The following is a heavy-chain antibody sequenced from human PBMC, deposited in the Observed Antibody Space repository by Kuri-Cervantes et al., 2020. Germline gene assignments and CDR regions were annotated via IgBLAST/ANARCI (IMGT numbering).Heavy chain of an antibody. Sequence: GGSLRLSCAASGFTFSSYGMHWVRQAPGKGLEWVSAISGSGGSTYYADSVKGRFTISRDNSNNTLYLQMNNLRAEDTAVYYCAKEHYDILTGYPLGLYWGQGTLVTVSS. CDR2: ISGSGGST. CDR1: GFTFSSYG. J-gene: IGHJ4*02. CDR3: AKEHYDILTGYPLGLY. V-gene: IGHV3-23*01. D-gene: IGHD3-9*01.